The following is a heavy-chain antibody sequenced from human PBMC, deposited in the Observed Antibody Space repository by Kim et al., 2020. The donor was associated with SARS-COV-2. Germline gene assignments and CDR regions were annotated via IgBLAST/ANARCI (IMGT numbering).Heavy chain of an antibody. CDR1: GYSFTSYW. D-gene: IGHD3-22*01. CDR3: ATIWVENYYDSSGYYYLGAASDY. Sequence: GESLKISCKGSGYSFTSYWISWVRQMPGKGLEWMGRIDPSDSYTNYSPSFQGHVTISADKSISTAYLQWSSLKASDTAMYYCATIWVENYYDSSGYYYLGAASDYWGQGTLVTVSS. J-gene: IGHJ4*02. CDR2: IDPSDSYT. V-gene: IGHV5-10-1*01.